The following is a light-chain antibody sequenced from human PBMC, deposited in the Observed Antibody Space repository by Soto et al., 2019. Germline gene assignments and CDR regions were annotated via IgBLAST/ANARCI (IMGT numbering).Light chain of an antibody. CDR3: QQYGRSPWT. J-gene: IGKJ1*01. V-gene: IGKV3-20*01. CDR2: GAS. CDR1: QSLGRNY. Sequence: EIEITQSQCTLPRSTGDRATXSCRASQSLGRNYLAWYQQKPGQAPRLLIYGASSRATGIPDRFSGSGSGTDFTLTISRLEPEDFAVYYCQQYGRSPWTFGQGTKVDIK.